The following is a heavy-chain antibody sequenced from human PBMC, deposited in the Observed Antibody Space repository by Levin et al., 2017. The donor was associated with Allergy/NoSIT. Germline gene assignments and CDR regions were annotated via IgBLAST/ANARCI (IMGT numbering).Heavy chain of an antibody. CDR3: ARDAGWNRGTYDS. D-gene: IGHD1-26*01. V-gene: IGHV4-39*07. CDR2: IYYTGDT. Sequence: GSLRLSCTLSVDSIRTTSYYWAWIRQPPGKGLEWIGSIYYTGDTYYNPSLRSRVIISLDTSKNQFSLTLGSVTAADTATYFCARDAGWNRGTYDSWGQGTLVTVSS. CDR1: VDSIRTTSYY. J-gene: IGHJ4*02.